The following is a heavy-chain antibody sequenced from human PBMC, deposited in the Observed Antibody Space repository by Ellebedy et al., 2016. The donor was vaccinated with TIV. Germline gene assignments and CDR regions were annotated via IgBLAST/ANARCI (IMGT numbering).Heavy chain of an antibody. D-gene: IGHD3-10*01. CDR1: GFTFSDYY. CDR2: IANRGESI. J-gene: IGHJ4*02. Sequence: GESLKISCAASGFTFSDYYMSWIRQAPGKGLEWISYIANRGESITYADSVKGRFTISRDNAKNTLYLQMNSLRAEDTAVYYCARSYGSGSPEPFDYWGQGTLVVVSS. CDR3: ARSYGSGSPEPFDY. V-gene: IGHV3-11*01.